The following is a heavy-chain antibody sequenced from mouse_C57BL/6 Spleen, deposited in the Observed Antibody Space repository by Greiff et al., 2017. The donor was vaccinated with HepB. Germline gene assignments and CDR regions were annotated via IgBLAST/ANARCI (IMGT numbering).Heavy chain of an antibody. CDR1: GYSITSGYY. J-gene: IGHJ4*01. V-gene: IGHV3-6*01. CDR3: ASHYGSSYLYAMDY. CDR2: ISYDGSN. Sequence: EVQLQQSGPGLVKPSQSLSLTCSVTGYSITSGYYWNWIRQFPGNKLEWMGYISYDGSNNYNPSLKNRISITRDTSKNQFFLKLNSVTTEDTATYYCASHYGSSYLYAMDYWGQGTSVTVSS. D-gene: IGHD1-1*01.